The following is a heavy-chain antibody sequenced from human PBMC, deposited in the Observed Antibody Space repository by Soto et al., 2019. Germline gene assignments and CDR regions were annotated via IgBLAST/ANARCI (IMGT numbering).Heavy chain of an antibody. J-gene: IGHJ4*02. V-gene: IGHV1-8*01. CDR1: GYSFTSLD. CDR3: ARGVSAVVDY. Sequence: QVQLVQSGAEVREPGASVKVSCKASGYSFTSLDINWVRQTAGQGLEWMGWMQPSTGRTGYAQKFQGRVTMTRDTSIHTAYMWLTTLTSDDTAFYYCARGVSAVVDYWGQGTMVTVSS. D-gene: IGHD2-15*01. CDR2: MQPSTGRT.